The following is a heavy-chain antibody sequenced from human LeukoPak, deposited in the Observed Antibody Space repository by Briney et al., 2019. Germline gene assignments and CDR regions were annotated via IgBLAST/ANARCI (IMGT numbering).Heavy chain of an antibody. CDR2: ISGSGGST. CDR1: GFTFSSYA. D-gene: IGHD6-6*01. V-gene: IGHV3-23*01. CDR3: AKGSSSSSRYYFDY. J-gene: IGHJ4*02. Sequence: GGSLRLSCAASGFTFSSYAMSWVRQAPGKWLEWVSVISGSGGSTYYADSVKGRFTISRDNSKNTLYLQMNSLRAEDTAVYYCAKGSSSSSRYYFDYWGQGTLVTVSS.